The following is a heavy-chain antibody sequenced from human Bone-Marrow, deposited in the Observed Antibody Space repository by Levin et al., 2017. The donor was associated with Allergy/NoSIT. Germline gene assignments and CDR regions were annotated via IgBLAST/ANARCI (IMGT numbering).Heavy chain of an antibody. CDR2: ITWNSGTT. Sequence: PGGSLRLSCAASQFIFDDHGMSWVRQAPGKGLEWVSGITWNSGTTGYADSVKGRFTISRDNAKNTLYLQMNSLRVEDTALYYCARVGKSAVVADAFEFWGQGTRVTVSS. V-gene: IGHV3-20*04. J-gene: IGHJ3*01. CDR1: QFIFDDHG. D-gene: IGHD2-15*01. CDR3: ARVGKSAVVADAFEF.